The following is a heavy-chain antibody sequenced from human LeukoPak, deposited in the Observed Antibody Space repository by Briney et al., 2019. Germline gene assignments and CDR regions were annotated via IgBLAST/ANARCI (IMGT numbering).Heavy chain of an antibody. CDR3: AKLAAAALIHY. CDR1: GFTFSSYA. V-gene: IGHV3-23*01. D-gene: IGHD6-13*01. CDR2: ISGSGGST. J-gene: IGHJ4*02. Sequence: GGSLRLSCAAAGFTFSSYAMSWVRQPPGEGVGWVSAISGSGGSTYYADSVTGRFTISRDKSKNTLYLQMNSLRAEDTAVYYCAKLAAAALIHYWGQGTLVTVSS.